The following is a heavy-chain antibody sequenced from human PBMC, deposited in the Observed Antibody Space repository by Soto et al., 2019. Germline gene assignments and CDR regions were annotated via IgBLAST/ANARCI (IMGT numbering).Heavy chain of an antibody. Sequence: GGSLRLSCAASGFTFDDYAMHWVRQAPGKGLEWVSGINWNSGSMGYADSVKGRFTISRDNAKNSLYLQMNSLRAEDTALYYCAKGYYYGSSGPFDYWGQEPWSPSPQ. J-gene: IGHJ4*01. CDR2: INWNSGSM. V-gene: IGHV3-9*01. CDR1: GFTFDDYA. CDR3: AKGYYYGSSGPFDY. D-gene: IGHD3-22*01.